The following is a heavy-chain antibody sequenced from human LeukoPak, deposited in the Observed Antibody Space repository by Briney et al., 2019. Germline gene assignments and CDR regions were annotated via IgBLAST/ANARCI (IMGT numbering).Heavy chain of an antibody. CDR2: IIPIFGTA. J-gene: IGHJ6*02. D-gene: IGHD2-8*01. Sequence: ASVTVSCKASGGTFSSYAISWVRQAPGQGLEWMGGIIPIFGTANYAQKFQGRVTITADESTSTAYMELSSLRSEDTAVYYCARCGVYCTNGVCFPDLHGMDVWGQGTTVTVSS. CDR1: GGTFSSYA. CDR3: ARCGVYCTNGVCFPDLHGMDV. V-gene: IGHV1-69*13.